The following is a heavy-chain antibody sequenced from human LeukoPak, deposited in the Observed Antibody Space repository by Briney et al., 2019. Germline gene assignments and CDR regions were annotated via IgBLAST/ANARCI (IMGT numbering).Heavy chain of an antibody. CDR3: ARTRGLGRKIVLDY. CDR2: INHSGST. Sequence: GSLRLSCAASGFTFSSYSMNWVRQAPGKGLEWIGEINHSGSTNYNPSLKSRVTISVDTSKNQFSLKPSSVTAADTAVYYCARTRGLGRKIVLDYWGQGTLVTVSS. D-gene: IGHD3-10*01. CDR1: GFTFSSYS. V-gene: IGHV4-34*01. J-gene: IGHJ4*02.